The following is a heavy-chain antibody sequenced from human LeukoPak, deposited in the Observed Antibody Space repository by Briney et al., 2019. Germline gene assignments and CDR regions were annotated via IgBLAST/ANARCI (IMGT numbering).Heavy chain of an antibody. J-gene: IGHJ3*02. D-gene: IGHD4-17*01. CDR3: ARDSPVTTNTFDI. V-gene: IGHV7-4-1*02. CDR1: GYTFTSYA. Sequence: EASVKVSCKASGYTFTSYAMNWVRQAPGQGLEWLGWINTNTGNPMYARGFTGRFVFSLDTSVSTTYLQISSLKAEDTAVYYCARDSPVTTNTFDIWGPGTMVTVSS. CDR2: INTNTGNP.